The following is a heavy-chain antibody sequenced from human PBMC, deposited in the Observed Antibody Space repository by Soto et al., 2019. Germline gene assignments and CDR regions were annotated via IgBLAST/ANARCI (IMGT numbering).Heavy chain of an antibody. CDR3: AKTESFNGYYNAFDY. Sequence: VGSLRLSCAASGFSFSGFAVTWVRPGPGKGLEWVSAISGGGGSTYYADSVKGRFTVSRDNSKNTLHLQMNSLRAEDTAVYYCAKTESFNGYYNAFDYWGRGTQVTVS. J-gene: IGHJ4*02. CDR2: ISGGGGST. V-gene: IGHV3-23*01. D-gene: IGHD3-9*01. CDR1: GFSFSGFA.